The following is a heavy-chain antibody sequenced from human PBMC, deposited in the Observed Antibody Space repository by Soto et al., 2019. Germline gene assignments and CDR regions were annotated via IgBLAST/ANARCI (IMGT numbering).Heavy chain of an antibody. J-gene: IGHJ4*02. D-gene: IGHD3-9*01. CDR3: ARRDDILTGYYSGPFDY. Sequence: QLQLQESGPGLVKPSETLSLTCTVSGGSISSSSYYWGWIRQPPGKGLEWIGSIYYSGSTYYNPSRKSRVTISVDTSKNQFSLKLSSVTAADTAVYYCARRDDILTGYYSGPFDYWGQGTLVTVSS. CDR2: IYYSGST. V-gene: IGHV4-39*01. CDR1: GGSISSSSYY.